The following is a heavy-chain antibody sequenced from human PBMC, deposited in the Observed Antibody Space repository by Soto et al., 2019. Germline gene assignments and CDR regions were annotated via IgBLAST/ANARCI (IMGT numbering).Heavy chain of an antibody. CDR3: ARRVYSGSGRDYFDR. CDR2: IYYTGTT. D-gene: IGHD1-26*01. Sequence: QLQLQESGPGLVKPSETLSLICSVSGGPISSSGQFWAWIRQPPGRGLEWLATIYYTGTTYYNPSPQSRLTRSMDTSKDQFSLDLTSMTAADTALYFCARRVYSGSGRDYFDRWGQGSRVTVSS. J-gene: IGHJ4*02. CDR1: GGPISSSGQF. V-gene: IGHV4-39*01.